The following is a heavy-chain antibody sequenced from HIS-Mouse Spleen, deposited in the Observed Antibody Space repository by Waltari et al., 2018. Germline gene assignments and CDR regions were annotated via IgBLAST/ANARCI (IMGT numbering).Heavy chain of an antibody. CDR3: ARIQAGKLELPFDY. Sequence: QVTLRESGPALVKPTQTLTLTCTFSGFSLSTSGMSVSWIRQPPGKALEWLARIDWDDDKYYSTSLKTRLTISKDTSKNQVVLTMTNMDPVDTATYYCARIQAGKLELPFDYWGQGTLVTVSS. V-gene: IGHV2-70*15. CDR2: IDWDDDK. D-gene: IGHD1-7*01. CDR1: GFSLSTSGMS. J-gene: IGHJ4*02.